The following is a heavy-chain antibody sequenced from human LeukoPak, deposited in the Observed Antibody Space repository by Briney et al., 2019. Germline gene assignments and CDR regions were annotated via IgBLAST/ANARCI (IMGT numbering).Heavy chain of an antibody. V-gene: IGHV1-69*04. CDR2: IIPILGIA. CDR1: GGTFSSYA. Sequence: SVKVSCKVSGGTFSSYAISWVRQAPGQGLEWMGRIIPILGIANYAQKFQGRVTITADKSTSTAYMELSSLRSDDTAVYYCSAPPLLWFGELLYHFDYWGQGTLVTVSS. CDR3: SAPPLLWFGELLYHFDY. J-gene: IGHJ4*02. D-gene: IGHD3-10*01.